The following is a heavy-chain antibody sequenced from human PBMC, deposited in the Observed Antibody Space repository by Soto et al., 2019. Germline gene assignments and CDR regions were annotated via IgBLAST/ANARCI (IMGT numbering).Heavy chain of an antibody. D-gene: IGHD1-7*01. CDR2: IYYSGSA. J-gene: IGHJ4*02. V-gene: IGHV4-31*03. Sequence: PSETLSLTCTVSGGSIGSGGYYWSSIRQHPGKGLEWIGYIYYSGSAYYNPSLKSRVTISVDTSKNQFSLKLSSVTAADTAVYYCARSYNWNYPYFDYWGQGTLVTVSS. CDR3: ARSYNWNYPYFDY. CDR1: GGSIGSGGYY.